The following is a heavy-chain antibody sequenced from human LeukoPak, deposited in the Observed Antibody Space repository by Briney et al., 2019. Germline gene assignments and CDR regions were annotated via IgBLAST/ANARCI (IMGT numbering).Heavy chain of an antibody. D-gene: IGHD3-3*01. CDR2: IYYSGST. V-gene: IGHV4-39*07. CDR3: ARQEVLRFFDWFDP. Sequence: SETLSLTCTVSGGPISSYYWGWIRQPPGKGLKWIGSIYYSGSTYYNPSLKSRVTISVDTSKNQFSLKLSSVTAADTAVYYCARQEVLRFFDWFDPWGQGTLVTVSS. CDR1: GGPISSYY. J-gene: IGHJ5*02.